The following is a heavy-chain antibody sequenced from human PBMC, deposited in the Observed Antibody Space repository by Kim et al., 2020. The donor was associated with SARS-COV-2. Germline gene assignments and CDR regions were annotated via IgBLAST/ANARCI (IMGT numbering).Heavy chain of an antibody. CDR3: ARRTYYDFWSGYSGDAFDI. J-gene: IGHJ3*02. D-gene: IGHD3-3*01. CDR2: IYYSGST. CDR1: GGSISSYY. Sequence: SETLSLTCTVSGGSISSYYWSWIRQPPGKGLEWIGYIYYSGSTNYNPSLKSRVTISVDTSKNQFSLKLSSVTAADTAVYYCARRTYYDFWSGYSGDAFDIWGQGTMVTVSS. V-gene: IGHV4-59*08.